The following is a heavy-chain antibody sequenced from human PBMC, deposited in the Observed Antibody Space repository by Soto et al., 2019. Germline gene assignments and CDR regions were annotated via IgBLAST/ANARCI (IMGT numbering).Heavy chain of an antibody. CDR1: GGSISGGGYS. CDR2: IYHSGST. J-gene: IGHJ4*02. CDR3: SRDDSAWFFN. D-gene: IGHD3-9*01. V-gene: IGHV4-30-2*01. Sequence: PSETLSLTCAVSGGSISGGGYSWSWIRQPPGKGLEWIGYIYHSGSTYYNPSLKSRVTISVDRSKNQFSLKLSSVTAADTAVYYCSRDDSAWFFNWGRGTLVTVSS.